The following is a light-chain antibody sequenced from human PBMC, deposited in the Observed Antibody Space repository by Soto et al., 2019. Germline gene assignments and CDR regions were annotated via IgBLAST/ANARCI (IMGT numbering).Light chain of an antibody. CDR1: QSTRSSY. V-gene: IGKV3-15*01. CDR3: QQYNNWPRT. J-gene: IGKJ1*01. Sequence: EVVMRPSPATLSVSPGERATLSCRSSQSTRSSYLAWYQQKPGQAPRLLIYGASSRATGIPARFSGSGSGTEFTLTISSLQSEDFAVYYCQQYNNWPRTFGQGTKVDI. CDR2: GAS.